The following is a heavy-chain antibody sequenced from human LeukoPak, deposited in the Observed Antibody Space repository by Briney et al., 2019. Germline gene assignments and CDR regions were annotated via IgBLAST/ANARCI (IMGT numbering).Heavy chain of an antibody. CDR2: INPNSGGT. D-gene: IGHD5-12*01. V-gene: IGHV1-2*02. CDR3: ARDHSGGYDWGGFDP. Sequence: ASVKVSCKASGYTFTGYYMHWVRQAPGQGLEWMGWINPNSGGTNYAQKFQGMVTMTRDTSISTAYMELSRLRSDDTAVYYCARDHSGGYDWGGFDPWGQGTLVTVSS. CDR1: GYTFTGYY. J-gene: IGHJ5*02.